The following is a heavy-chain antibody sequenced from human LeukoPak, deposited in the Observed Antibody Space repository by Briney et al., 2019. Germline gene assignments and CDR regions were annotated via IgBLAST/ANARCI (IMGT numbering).Heavy chain of an antibody. CDR3: AKDPSEYYYYMDV. CDR1: GFTFSSYG. V-gene: IGHV3-33*06. CDR2: IWYDGSNK. D-gene: IGHD2-2*01. Sequence: GGSLRLSCAASGFTFSSYGMHWVRQAPGKGLEWVAVIWYDGSNKYYADSVKGRFTISRDNSKNTLYLQMNSLGAEDTAVYYCAKDPSEYYYYMDVWGKGTTVTVSS. J-gene: IGHJ6*03.